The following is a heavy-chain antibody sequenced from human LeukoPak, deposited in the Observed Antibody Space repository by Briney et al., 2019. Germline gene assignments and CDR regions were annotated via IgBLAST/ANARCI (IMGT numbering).Heavy chain of an antibody. Sequence: SSETLSLTCTVSGGSINSSSYYWGWIRQPPGMGLEWIGSIYHSGSTYYNPSLKSRVTISVDTSKNQFSLKLSSVTAAVTAVYYCARDLSKATLLWQPYNWFDPCGQGTLVTVSS. J-gene: IGHJ5*02. V-gene: IGHV4-39*07. D-gene: IGHD2-21*02. CDR2: IYHSGST. CDR3: ARDLSKATLLWQPYNWFDP. CDR1: GGSINSSSYY.